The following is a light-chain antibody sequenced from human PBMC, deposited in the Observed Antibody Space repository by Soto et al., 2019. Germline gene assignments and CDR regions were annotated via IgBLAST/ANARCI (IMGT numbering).Light chain of an antibody. J-gene: IGKJ1*01. CDR3: QQRYSWPPT. Sequence: EIVLTQSPATLSLSPGERATLSCRASQTVSSYLAWYQQKPGQAPRLLIYDASNRATGIPARFSGSGSGTDFTLTISSLEPEDFEVYFCQQRYSWPPTFGQGTKVDIK. V-gene: IGKV3-11*01. CDR1: QTVSSY. CDR2: DAS.